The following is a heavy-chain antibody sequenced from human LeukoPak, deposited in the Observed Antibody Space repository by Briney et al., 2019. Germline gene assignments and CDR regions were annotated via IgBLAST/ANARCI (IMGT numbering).Heavy chain of an antibody. CDR3: AKDRPNFHENSGHYYRRDGDS. Sequence: GGSLRLSCAASGFTLRSYAMSWVRQAPGKGLEWVSAIGGSGGSTYYADSVKGRFTISRDNSKNVLYLRMNSLTAEDTAIYYCAKDRPNFHENSGHYYRRDGDSWGQGTLVTVSS. D-gene: IGHD3-22*01. J-gene: IGHJ5*01. CDR1: GFTLRSYA. V-gene: IGHV3-23*01. CDR2: IGGSGGST.